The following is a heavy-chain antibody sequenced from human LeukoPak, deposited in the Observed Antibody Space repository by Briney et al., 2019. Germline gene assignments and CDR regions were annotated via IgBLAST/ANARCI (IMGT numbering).Heavy chain of an antibody. D-gene: IGHD6-13*01. CDR2: ISNNGGAT. CDR1: GFTFSSYS. Sequence: GGSLRLSCAASGFTFSSYSMNWVRQAPGKGLEYVSAISNNGGATYYADSVKGRFTISRDNSKNTLFLQMGSLRAEDMAVYYCARYISSWYDYWGQGTLVTVSS. CDR3: ARYISSWYDY. V-gene: IGHV3-64*02. J-gene: IGHJ4*02.